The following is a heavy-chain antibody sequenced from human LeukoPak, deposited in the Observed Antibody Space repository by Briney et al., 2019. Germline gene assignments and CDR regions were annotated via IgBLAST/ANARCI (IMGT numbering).Heavy chain of an antibody. D-gene: IGHD2-2*02. Sequence: SETLSLTCPVSGGSISSYYWSWIRQPPGKGLEWIGYIYYIGSTNYNPSLKSRVTISVDTSKNQFSLKLSSVTAADTAVYYCARGWGGCSSTSCYRYFDYWGQGTLVTVSS. CDR2: IYYIGST. V-gene: IGHV4-59*12. J-gene: IGHJ4*02. CDR3: ARGWGGCSSTSCYRYFDY. CDR1: GGSISSYY.